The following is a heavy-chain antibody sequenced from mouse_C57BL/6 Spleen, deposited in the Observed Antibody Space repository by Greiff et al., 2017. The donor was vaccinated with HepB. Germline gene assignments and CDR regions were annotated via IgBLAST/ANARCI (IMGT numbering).Heavy chain of an antibody. CDR3: ASNRSYWYFDV. CDR2: INPGSGGT. J-gene: IGHJ1*03. CDR1: GYAFTNYL. Sequence: QVQLKESGAELVRPGTSVKVSCKASGYAFTNYLIEWVKQRPGQGLEWIGVINPGSGGTNYNEKFKGKATLTADKSSSTAYMQLSSLTSEDSAVYFCASNRSYWYFDVWGTGTTVTVSS. D-gene: IGHD4-1*01. V-gene: IGHV1-54*01.